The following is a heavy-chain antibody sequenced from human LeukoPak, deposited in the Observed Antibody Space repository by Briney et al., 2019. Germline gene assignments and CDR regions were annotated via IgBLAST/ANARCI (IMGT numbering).Heavy chain of an antibody. CDR3: ARDHSDGRYCSGGTCYSGDY. D-gene: IGHD2-15*01. J-gene: IGHJ4*02. V-gene: IGHV1-18*01. CDR2: ISTYTGDT. Sequence: ASVKVSCKSSGYTFTNYGVSWVRQAPGQGREWMGWISTYTGDTNYAQRLQGRVTITTDTSTTTTYMELRSLRSDDTAVYYCARDHSDGRYCSGGTCYSGDYWGQGTLVSVSS. CDR1: GYTFTNYG.